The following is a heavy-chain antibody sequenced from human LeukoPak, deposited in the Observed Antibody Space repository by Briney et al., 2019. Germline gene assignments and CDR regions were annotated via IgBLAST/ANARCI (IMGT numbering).Heavy chain of an antibody. CDR2: INAGNGNT. D-gene: IGHD3-10*01. Sequence: GASVKVSCKASGYTFTSYAMHWVRQAPGQRLEWMGWINAGNGNTEYSQKFQGRVTITRDTSASTAYMELSSLRSEDTAVYYCARDPYYYGSGSYYFDYWGQGTLVTVSS. V-gene: IGHV1-3*01. J-gene: IGHJ4*02. CDR3: ARDPYYYGSGSYYFDY. CDR1: GYTFTSYA.